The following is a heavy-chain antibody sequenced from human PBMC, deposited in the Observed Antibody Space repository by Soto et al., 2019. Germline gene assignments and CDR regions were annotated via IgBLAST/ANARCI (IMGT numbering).Heavy chain of an antibody. V-gene: IGHV1-69*06. Sequence: SVKVSCKASGGTFSSYAISWVRQAPGQGLEWMGGIIPIFGTANYAQKFQGRVTITADKSTSTAYMELSSLRSEDTAVYYCASGGNYDILTGYYILFDYWGQGTLVTVSS. D-gene: IGHD3-9*01. CDR3: ASGGNYDILTGYYILFDY. J-gene: IGHJ4*02. CDR1: GGTFSSYA. CDR2: IIPIFGTA.